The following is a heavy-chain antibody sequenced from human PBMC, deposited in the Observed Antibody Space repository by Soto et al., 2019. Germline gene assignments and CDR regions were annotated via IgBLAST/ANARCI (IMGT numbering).Heavy chain of an antibody. CDR3: AREDGLGEMATVYGMDV. D-gene: IGHD4-4*01. CDR2: IIPIFGTA. J-gene: IGHJ6*02. V-gene: IGHV1-69*13. CDR1: GGTFSSYA. Sequence: ASVKVSCKASGGTFSSYAISWVRQAPGQGLEWMGGIIPIFGTANYAQKFQGRVTITADESTSTAYMELSSLRSEDTAVYYCAREDGLGEMATVYGMDVWGQGTTVTVSS.